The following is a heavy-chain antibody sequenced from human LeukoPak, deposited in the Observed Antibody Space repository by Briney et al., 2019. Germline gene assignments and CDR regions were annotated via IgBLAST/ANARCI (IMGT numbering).Heavy chain of an antibody. CDR2: IYYSGST. J-gene: IGHJ4*02. CDR3: ARRNYYDSTGYFDS. CDR1: GGSISSYY. Sequence: SETLSLTCTVSGGSISSYYWSWIRQPPGKGLEWIGYIYYSGSTNYNPSLKSRVTISVDKSKNQFSLKVTSVTAADTAVYYCARRNYYDSTGYFDSWGQGTLVTASS. V-gene: IGHV4-59*12. D-gene: IGHD3-22*01.